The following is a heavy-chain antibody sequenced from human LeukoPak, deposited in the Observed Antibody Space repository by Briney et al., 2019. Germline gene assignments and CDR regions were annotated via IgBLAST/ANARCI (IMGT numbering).Heavy chain of an antibody. V-gene: IGHV3-13*01. Sequence: GGSLRLSCAASGFTFSSYDMHWVRQATGKGLEWVSGIGTAGDIYYPGSVKGRFTISRENAKNSLYLQVNSLRAGDTAVYYCARDLGQYYDTSDNWFDPWGQGTLVTVSS. CDR3: ARDLGQYYDTSDNWFDP. CDR2: IGTAGDI. CDR1: GFTFSSYD. D-gene: IGHD3-22*01. J-gene: IGHJ5*02.